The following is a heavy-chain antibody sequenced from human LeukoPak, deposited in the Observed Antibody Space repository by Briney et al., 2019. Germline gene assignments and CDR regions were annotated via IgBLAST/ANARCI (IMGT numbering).Heavy chain of an antibody. CDR1: GDSISSYY. CDR2: IYYSGST. V-gene: IGHV4-59*01. CDR3: ARGGFRWFDP. Sequence: SETLSLTCTVSGDSISSYYWSWIRQPPGKGPEWIGYIYYSGSTNYNPSLKSRVTISVDTSKNQFSLKLSSVTAADTVVYYCARGGFRWFDPWGQGTLVTVSS. J-gene: IGHJ5*02.